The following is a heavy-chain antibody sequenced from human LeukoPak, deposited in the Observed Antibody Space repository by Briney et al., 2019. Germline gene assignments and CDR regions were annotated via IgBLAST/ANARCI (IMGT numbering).Heavy chain of an antibody. CDR1: GFTFSDYA. J-gene: IGHJ4*02. D-gene: IGHD2-15*01. Sequence: QPGGSLRLSCVASGFTFSDYAMSWVRQPPGKGLEWVSGINGSNGRTYYADSVKGRFTISRDNSKNTLYLQMNSLRAEDTAVYYCAKSRARRDGSAGSIDHWGQGTLVTVSS. CDR3: AKSRARRDGSAGSIDH. CDR2: INGSNGRT. V-gene: IGHV3-23*01.